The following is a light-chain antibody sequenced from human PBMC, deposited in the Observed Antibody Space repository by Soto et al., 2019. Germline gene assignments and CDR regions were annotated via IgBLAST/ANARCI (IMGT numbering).Light chain of an antibody. CDR1: QSVSSNH. CDR2: GAS. J-gene: IGKJ1*01. Sequence: DIVLTQSPGTLSLSPGERATLSCRASQSVSSNHLAWYQQKPGQAPRLLIYGASSRATGIPDRFSGSGSGTNFTLTISRLEPEDFAVYYCQQFRTFGQGTKVDIK. CDR3: QQFRT. V-gene: IGKV3-20*01.